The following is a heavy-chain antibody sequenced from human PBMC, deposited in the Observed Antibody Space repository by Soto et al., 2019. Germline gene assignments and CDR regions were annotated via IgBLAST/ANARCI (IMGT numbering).Heavy chain of an antibody. CDR3: TRSLRGENSSSYYYYVYGMDV. Sequence: LSLTCTVSGGSISSSSYSWGWIRQTPGKGLEWIGSIYYSGSPYYNTSLKSRVTISVDTSKNQFSLKLSSVTAADTAVYYCTRSLRGENSSSYYYYVYGMDVWGQVATVTVAS. CDR2: IYYSGSP. CDR1: GGSISSSSYS. J-gene: IGHJ6*02. V-gene: IGHV4-39*01. D-gene: IGHD6-6*01.